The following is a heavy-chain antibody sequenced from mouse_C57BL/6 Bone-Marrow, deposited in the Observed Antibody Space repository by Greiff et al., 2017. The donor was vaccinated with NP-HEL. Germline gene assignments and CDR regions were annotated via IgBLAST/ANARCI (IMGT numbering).Heavy chain of an antibody. J-gene: IGHJ3*01. V-gene: IGHV1-81*01. CDR2: IYPRSGNT. D-gene: IGHD2-5*01. Sequence: VNVVESGAELARPGASVKLSCKASGYTFTSYGISWVKQRTGQGLEWIGEIYPRSGNTYYNEKFKGKATLTADKSSSTAYMELRSLTSEDSAVYFCARWYYSNGAYWGQGTLVTVSA. CDR1: GYTFTSYG. CDR3: ARWYYSNGAY.